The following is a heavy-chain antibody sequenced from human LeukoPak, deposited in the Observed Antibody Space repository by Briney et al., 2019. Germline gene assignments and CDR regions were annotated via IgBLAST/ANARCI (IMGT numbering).Heavy chain of an antibody. CDR1: GYTFSDYY. V-gene: IGHV1-2*02. Sequence: GASVKVSCKASGYTFSDYYIHWVRQAPGHGLEWIGWLNPKNGDTVYAQKFQGRVSMTRDTSISTAFMELSTLNFDDTGVYYCARFLIGTKFYFDYWGQGTLVTVSS. CDR2: LNPKNGDT. CDR3: ARFLIGTKFYFDY. D-gene: IGHD1-7*01. J-gene: IGHJ4*02.